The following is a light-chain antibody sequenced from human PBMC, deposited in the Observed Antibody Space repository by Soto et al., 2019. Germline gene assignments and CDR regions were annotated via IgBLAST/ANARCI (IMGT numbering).Light chain of an antibody. CDR3: QQRSAWSSIT. V-gene: IGKV3-11*01. CDR2: DAS. CDR1: QSVSIF. Sequence: EIVFAPSPATPSFSPGEKATLSRRVSQSVSIFLAWYQQKPGQAPRLPIHDASNRATGIPARFSGSGSGTDFTLTISSLEPEDFAVYYCQQRSAWSSITFGQGTRLEIK. J-gene: IGKJ5*01.